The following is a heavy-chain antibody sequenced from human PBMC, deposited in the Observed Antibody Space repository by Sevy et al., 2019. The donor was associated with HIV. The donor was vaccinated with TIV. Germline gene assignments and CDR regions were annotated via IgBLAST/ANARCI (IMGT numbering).Heavy chain of an antibody. V-gene: IGHV3-33*01. CDR3: AGDLDFYDYGDSGPAFMPDY. Sequence: GGSLRLSCAASGFTFSTYGMHWVRQAPGKGLEWVAVIWFDGSNTYYADSVKGRFTISRDIAKNTLHLQMNSLRVEDTAVYYCAGDLDFYDYGDSGPAFMPDYWGQGTLVTVSS. D-gene: IGHD3-16*01. J-gene: IGHJ4*02. CDR1: GFTFSTYG. CDR2: IWFDGSNT.